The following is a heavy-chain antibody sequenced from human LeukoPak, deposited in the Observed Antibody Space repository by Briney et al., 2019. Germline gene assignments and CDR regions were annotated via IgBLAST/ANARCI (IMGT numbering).Heavy chain of an antibody. Sequence: SETLSLTCTVSGGSISSSSYSWGWIRQPPGKGLEWIGSIFYSGSTNYNPSLKSRVTISVDTSKNQFSLKLSSVTAADTAVYSCARHRKNGDDARAVDYWGQGTLVTVSS. D-gene: IGHD4-17*01. J-gene: IGHJ4*02. CDR2: IFYSGST. CDR1: GGSISSSSYS. V-gene: IGHV4-39*01. CDR3: ARHRKNGDDARAVDY.